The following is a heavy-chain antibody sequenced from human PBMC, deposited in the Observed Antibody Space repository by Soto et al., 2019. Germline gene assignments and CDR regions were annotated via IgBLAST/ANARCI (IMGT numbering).Heavy chain of an antibody. Sequence: QVQVVQSGVEVRRPGSSVKVSCKASGDTFKNCVISWVRQAPGQGLEWMGGIIPLFGTTDFAQRFQGRLTITTDESTTTAYMELGRLRSEDTATYYCAAELGFRKLSVVWGQGTTVIVSS. CDR2: IIPLFGTT. J-gene: IGHJ6*02. D-gene: IGHD7-27*01. CDR3: AAELGFRKLSVV. CDR1: GDTFKNCV. V-gene: IGHV1-69*01.